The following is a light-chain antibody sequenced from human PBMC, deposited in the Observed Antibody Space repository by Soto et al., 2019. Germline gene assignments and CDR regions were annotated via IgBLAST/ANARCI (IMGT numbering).Light chain of an antibody. J-gene: IGKJ4*01. Sequence: EIVTTQSPATLSVSPGERATLSCRASQSVSSNLAWYQRKPGQAPRLLIYGASTRATGIPARFSGSGSGTEFTLTISRLEPEDFAVYYCQQYGSSLGVTFGGGTKVDIK. CDR2: GAS. CDR1: QSVSSN. CDR3: QQYGSSLGVT. V-gene: IGKV3-15*01.